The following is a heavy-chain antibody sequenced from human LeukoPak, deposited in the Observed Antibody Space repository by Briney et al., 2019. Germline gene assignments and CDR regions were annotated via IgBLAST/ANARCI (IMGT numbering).Heavy chain of an antibody. J-gene: IGHJ4*02. Sequence: SETLSLTCTVSGGSISSSSYYWGWIRQPPGKGLEWIGYIYYSGSTNYNPSLKSRVTISVDTSKNQFSLKLTSVTAADTAVYYCARISSSSWRYFDSWGQGTLVTVSS. CDR1: GGSISSSSYY. CDR3: ARISSSSWRYFDS. V-gene: IGHV4-61*05. CDR2: IYYSGST. D-gene: IGHD6-13*01.